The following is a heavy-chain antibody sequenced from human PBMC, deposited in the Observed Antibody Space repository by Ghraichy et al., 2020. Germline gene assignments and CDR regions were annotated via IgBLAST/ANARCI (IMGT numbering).Heavy chain of an antibody. Sequence: GESLNISCAASGFTFSSSAMHWVRRAPGKGLEWMAVISYDGSDKYYADSVKGRFTISRDNSKNTLYLHMNSLLSEDTAVYYCLGVAVAATFFDYWGQGTLVTVSS. J-gene: IGHJ4*02. CDR1: GFTFSSSA. CDR3: LGVAVAATFFDY. CDR2: ISYDGSDK. D-gene: IGHD6-13*01. V-gene: IGHV3-30*04.